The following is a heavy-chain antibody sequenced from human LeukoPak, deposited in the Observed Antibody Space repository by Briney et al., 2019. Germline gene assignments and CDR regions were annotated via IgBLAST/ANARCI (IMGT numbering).Heavy chain of an antibody. Sequence: GGSLRLSCVASGFIFSEFGMNWVRQVPGTGLEWVAFISSRGTSTFYAESVKGRFTISRDTGKKSLDLQMTSLRVEDTAAYYCVRGTDCSATTCYPLSAFDYWGQGTLVTVSS. CDR2: ISSRGTST. V-gene: IGHV3-21*04. J-gene: IGHJ4*02. CDR1: GFIFSEFG. CDR3: VRGTDCSATTCYPLSAFDY. D-gene: IGHD2-2*01.